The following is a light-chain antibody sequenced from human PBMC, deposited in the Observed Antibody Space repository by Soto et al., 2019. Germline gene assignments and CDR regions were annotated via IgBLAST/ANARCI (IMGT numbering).Light chain of an antibody. J-gene: IGKJ2*01. Sequence: DIVLTQSPGTLSLSPGERATLSCRASQSVRSIYLGWYQHKRGQAPRLLIYGASNRATGIPDRFSGGGSGTDFTLTISSLQSEDFAVYYCQQYNNWPLYTFGQGTKLEIK. CDR2: GAS. V-gene: IGKV3-20*01. CDR3: QQYNNWPLYT. CDR1: QSVRSIY.